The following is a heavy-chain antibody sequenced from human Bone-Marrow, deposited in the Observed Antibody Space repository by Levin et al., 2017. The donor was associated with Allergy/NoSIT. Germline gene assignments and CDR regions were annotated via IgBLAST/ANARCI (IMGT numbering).Heavy chain of an antibody. CDR3: ARVDYGDAFDI. V-gene: IGHV3-48*03. CDR2: ISSSGSTI. CDR1: GFTFSSYE. Sequence: GGSLRLSCAASGFTFSSYEMNWVRQAPGKGLEWVSYISSSGSTIYYADSVKGRFTISRDNAKNSLYLQMNSLRAEDTAVYYCARVDYGDAFDIWGQGTMVTVSS. J-gene: IGHJ3*02. D-gene: IGHD4-17*01.